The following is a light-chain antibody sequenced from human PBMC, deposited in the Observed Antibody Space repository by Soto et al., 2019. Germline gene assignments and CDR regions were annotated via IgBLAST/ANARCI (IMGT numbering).Light chain of an antibody. V-gene: IGKV2-28*01. J-gene: IGKJ5*01. CDR2: LGS. CDR3: MQAQQTPLT. Sequence: DIVMTQSPLSLTLTPGEPASISYRTSQSLLHSNGYNYLDWYLQKPGQSPQLLIYLGSNRASGVPDRFSGSGSGTDFTLTISRVEAEDVGVYYCMQAQQTPLTFGQGTRLEIK. CDR1: QSLLHSNGYNY.